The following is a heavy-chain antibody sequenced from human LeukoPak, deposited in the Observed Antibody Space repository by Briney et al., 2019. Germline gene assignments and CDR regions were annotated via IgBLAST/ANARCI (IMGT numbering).Heavy chain of an antibody. J-gene: IGHJ3*02. D-gene: IGHD6-19*01. V-gene: IGHV3-23*01. Sequence: PGGSLRLSCAASGFTFNSNALSWVRQAPGKGLEWVSAISGSGGSTYYADSVKGRFTISRDNSKNTLYLQMNSLRAEDTAVYYCARGRVGQWLVDAFDIWGQGTMVTVSS. CDR2: ISGSGGST. CDR1: GFTFNSNA. CDR3: ARGRVGQWLVDAFDI.